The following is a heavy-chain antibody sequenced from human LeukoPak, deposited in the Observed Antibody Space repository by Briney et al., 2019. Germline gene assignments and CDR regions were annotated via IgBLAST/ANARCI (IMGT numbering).Heavy chain of an antibody. V-gene: IGHV3-23*01. CDR1: GFSFSSYA. D-gene: IGHD6-19*01. Sequence: PGGSLRLSCAASGFSFSSYAMSWVRQPPGKGLEWVAALTGSGGAPYSADSVKGRFTISRDNSKNTLYLQMNSLRAEDTAVYYCAKEIAVAGTPYFDYWGQGTLVTVSA. J-gene: IGHJ4*02. CDR2: LTGSGGAP. CDR3: AKEIAVAGTPYFDY.